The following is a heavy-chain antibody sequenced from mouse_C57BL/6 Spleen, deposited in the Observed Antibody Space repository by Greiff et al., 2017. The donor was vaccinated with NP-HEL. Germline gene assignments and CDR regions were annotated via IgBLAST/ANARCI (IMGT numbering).Heavy chain of an antibody. CDR3: TREEITTVVANYFDY. J-gene: IGHJ2*01. CDR1: GYTFTDYE. D-gene: IGHD1-1*01. Sequence: VQLQQSGAELVRPGASVTLSCKASGYTFTDYEMHWVKQTPVHGLEWIGAIDPETGGTAYNQKFKGKAILTADKSSSTAYMELRSLTSEDSAVYYCTREEITTVVANYFDYWGQGTTLTVSS. CDR2: IDPETGGT. V-gene: IGHV1-15*01.